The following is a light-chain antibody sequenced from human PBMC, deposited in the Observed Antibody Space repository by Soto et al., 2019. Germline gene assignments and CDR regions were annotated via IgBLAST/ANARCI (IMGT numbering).Light chain of an antibody. CDR2: GAS. CDR1: QDISTY. V-gene: IGKV1-27*01. Sequence: DIQMTQSPSSLSASVGDRVTITCRASQDISTYLAWYQQKPGKLPNLLIYGASTLQSGVPSRFSGSGSGTDFTLTITSLQPEDVDSYYCQKYDSAPLTFGGGTKVEIK. J-gene: IGKJ4*01. CDR3: QKYDSAPLT.